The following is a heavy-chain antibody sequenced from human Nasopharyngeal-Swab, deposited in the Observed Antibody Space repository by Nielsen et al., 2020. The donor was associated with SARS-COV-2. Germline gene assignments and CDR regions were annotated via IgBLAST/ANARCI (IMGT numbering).Heavy chain of an antibody. J-gene: IGHJ6*02. D-gene: IGHD5-12*01. CDR2: ISGDSDST. Sequence: GSLRLSCAASGFTFSNFAMSWVRQAPGKGLEWVSVISGDSDSTYYTDSVRGRFTISRDNSKNTLNLQMNNLRAEDTAIYYCAKDRDSGDDSEEYYHYYGMDVWGQGAPVTVSS. CDR1: GFTFSNFA. V-gene: IGHV3-23*01. CDR3: AKDRDSGDDSEEYYHYYGMDV.